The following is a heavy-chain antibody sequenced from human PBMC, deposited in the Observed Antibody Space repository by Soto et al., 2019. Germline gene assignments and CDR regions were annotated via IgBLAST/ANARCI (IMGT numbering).Heavy chain of an antibody. D-gene: IGHD3-16*01. CDR1: GLIFSDYY. Sequence: GGSLRLSCAASGLIFSDYYMSWIRQGPGKGLEWVSYISSSGTTMYYADSVKGRFTISRDNAKNSRDLQMNSLRAEDTAVYYCAGGGTRRDTYYGVDVWGRGTTVTVSS. V-gene: IGHV3-11*01. CDR3: AGGGTRRDTYYGVDV. J-gene: IGHJ6*02. CDR2: ISSSGTTM.